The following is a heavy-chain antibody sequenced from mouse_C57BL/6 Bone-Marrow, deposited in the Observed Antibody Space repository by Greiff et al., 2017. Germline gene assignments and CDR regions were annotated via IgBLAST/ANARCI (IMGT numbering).Heavy chain of an antibody. J-gene: IGHJ2*01. D-gene: IGHD2-12*01. CDR2: IDPSDSYT. CDR3: ARWDLRPHLDY. CDR1: GYTFTSYW. Sequence: VQLQQPGAELVMPGASVKLSCKASGYTFTSYWMHWVKQRPGQGLEWIGEIDPSDSYTNYNQKFKGKSTLTEDKSSSTAYMQLSSLTYEDSAVYYSARWDLRPHLDYWGQGTTRTVSS. V-gene: IGHV1-69*01.